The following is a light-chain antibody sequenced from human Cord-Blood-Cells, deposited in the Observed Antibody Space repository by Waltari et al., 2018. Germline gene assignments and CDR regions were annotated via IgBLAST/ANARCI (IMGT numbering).Light chain of an antibody. Sequence: IQMTQSPSSLSASVVDRVTIPCRARQSISSYLNWDQQKPGKAPKLLIYAASSWQSGVPSRFSGSGSGTDFTLTISSLQPADFATDDCQQSYSTPLTFGGGTKVEIK. V-gene: IGKV1-39*01. CDR2: AAS. J-gene: IGKJ4*01. CDR3: QQSYSTPLT. CDR1: QSISSY.